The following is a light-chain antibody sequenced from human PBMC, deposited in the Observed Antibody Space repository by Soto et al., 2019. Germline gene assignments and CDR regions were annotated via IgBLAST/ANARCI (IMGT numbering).Light chain of an antibody. CDR1: QSISSY. J-gene: IGKJ5*01. CDR3: QQCYSTPIT. CDR2: AAS. V-gene: IGKV1-39*01. Sequence: IQMTKSPSSMSTFVGDRTPILCRASQSISSYLTWYQQKPGKAPKLLIYAASSLQSGVPSRFSGSGSGTDFTLTISSLQPEDFATYYCQQCYSTPITFGQGTKLEIK.